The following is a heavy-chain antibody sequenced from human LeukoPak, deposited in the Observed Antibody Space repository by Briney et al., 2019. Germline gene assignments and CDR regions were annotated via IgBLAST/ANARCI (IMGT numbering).Heavy chain of an antibody. J-gene: IGHJ5*02. D-gene: IGHD3-22*01. CDR1: GGTFSSYA. CDR2: IIPILGIA. V-gene: IGHV1-69*04. Sequence: SVKVSCKASGGTFSSYAISWVRQAPGQGLEWMGRIIPILGIANYAQKFQGRVTITADKSTSTAYMELSSLRSEDTAVYYCARSLHYYDSSGYYYVLDPWGQGTLVTVSS. CDR3: ARSLHYYDSSGYYYVLDP.